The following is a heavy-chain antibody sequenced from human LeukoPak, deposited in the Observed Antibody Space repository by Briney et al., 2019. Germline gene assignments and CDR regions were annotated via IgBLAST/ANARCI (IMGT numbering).Heavy chain of an antibody. CDR1: GYIFTGYY. CDR2: INPNSDAT. D-gene: IGHD1-26*01. J-gene: IGHJ4*02. CDR3: AKEGLERWELSGYY. Sequence: ASVKVSCKASGYIFTGYYMHWVRQAPGQGLEWMGWINPNSDATNYAQKFQGRVTMTRDMSISTVYMEVSSLRSDDTAVYYCAKEGLERWELSGYYWGQGTLVTVSS. V-gene: IGHV1-2*02.